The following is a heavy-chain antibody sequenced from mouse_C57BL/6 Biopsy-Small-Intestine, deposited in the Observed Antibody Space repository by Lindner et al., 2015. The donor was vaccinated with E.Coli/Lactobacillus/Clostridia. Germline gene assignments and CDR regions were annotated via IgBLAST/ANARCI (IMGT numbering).Heavy chain of an antibody. CDR2: IVPASRVP. J-gene: IGHJ4*01. CDR3: AREPYPFTVLATGPGDF. CDR1: GGAFSHYA. Sequence: SVKVSCKTSGGAFSHYAISWVRRAPGQGLEWMGGIVPASRVPNYAPKFLGNITITADESANTVYLELSGLASEDTAVYYCAREPYPFTVLATGPGDFWGQGTPVTVSS. D-gene: IGHD1-1*01. V-gene: IGHV1-54*02.